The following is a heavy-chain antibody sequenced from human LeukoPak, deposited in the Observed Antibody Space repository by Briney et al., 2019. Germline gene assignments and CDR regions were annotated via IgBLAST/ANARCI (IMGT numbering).Heavy chain of an antibody. D-gene: IGHD3-22*01. CDR2: IYHSGTT. CDR1: TYSITSGYL. CDR3: ARDGVFHDSDGYSFDY. J-gene: IGHJ4*02. Sequence: SETLSLTCAVSTYSITSGYLWGWIRQPPGKGLEWIASIYHSGTTYYNPSLRNRVTLFVDTSKNQFSLKLTSLTAADTAVYYCARDGVFHDSDGYSFDYWGQGTLVTVSS. V-gene: IGHV4-38-2*02.